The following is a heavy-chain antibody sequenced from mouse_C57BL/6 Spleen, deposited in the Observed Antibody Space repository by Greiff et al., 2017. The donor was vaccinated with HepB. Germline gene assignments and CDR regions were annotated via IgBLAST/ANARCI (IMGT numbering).Heavy chain of an antibody. V-gene: IGHV1-61*01. J-gene: IGHJ1*03. CDR2: IYPSDSET. CDR3: ARGWLLRGWYFDV. Sequence: QVQLQQPGAELVRPGSSVKLSCKASGYTFTSYWMDWVKQRPGQGLEWIGNIYPSDSETHYNQKFKDKATLTVDKSSSTAYMQLSSLTSEDSAVYYCARGWLLRGWYFDVWGTGTTVTVSS. D-gene: IGHD2-3*01. CDR1: GYTFTSYW.